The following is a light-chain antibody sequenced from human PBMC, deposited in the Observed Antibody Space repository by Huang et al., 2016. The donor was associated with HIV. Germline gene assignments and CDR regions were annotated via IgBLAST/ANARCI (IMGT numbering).Light chain of an antibody. CDR3: QVYGTSPPGP. V-gene: IGKV3-20*01. J-gene: IGKJ3*01. CDR2: GAS. CDR1: QSVSGIY. Sequence: EIVLTQSPGTLSLSPGERATLSCRASQSVSGIYLAWYQQKPGQDPRLLIYGASSRATGIPDRFSGSGSGTDFTLTITRLEPEDIALYYCQVYGTSPPGPFGPGATVHIK.